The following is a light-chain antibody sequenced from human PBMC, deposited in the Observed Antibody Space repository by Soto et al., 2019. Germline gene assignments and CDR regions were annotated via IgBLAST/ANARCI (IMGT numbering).Light chain of an antibody. CDR3: ISYTGSDTSYV. CDR2: EVR. V-gene: IGLV2-14*01. CDR1: SSDVGSYIY. Sequence: QSALTQPASVSGSPGQSITISCTGTSSDVGSYIYVAWYQQFPGKTPKLMIYEVRNRPSGVSSRFSGSKSGNTASLTISGLQAEDEADYYCISYTGSDTSYVFGTGTKVTVL. J-gene: IGLJ1*01.